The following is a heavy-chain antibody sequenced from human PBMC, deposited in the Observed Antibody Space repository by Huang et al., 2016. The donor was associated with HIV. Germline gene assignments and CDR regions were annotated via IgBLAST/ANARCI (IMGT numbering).Heavy chain of an antibody. CDR2: ISYDGRSD. CDR3: AKESRWFSDFDQ. D-gene: IGHD2-15*01. CDR1: GFIFSNFG. Sequence: QVQLVESGGGVVQPGTSLRLSCAASGFIFSNFGMHGVLQAAGKGREWVAVISYDGRSDRYSDSVKGRVTISRDNDKSTLSLEMNRLRHDDTAVYYCAKESRWFSDFDQWGQGTLVTVSS. V-gene: IGHV3-30*18. J-gene: IGHJ5*02.